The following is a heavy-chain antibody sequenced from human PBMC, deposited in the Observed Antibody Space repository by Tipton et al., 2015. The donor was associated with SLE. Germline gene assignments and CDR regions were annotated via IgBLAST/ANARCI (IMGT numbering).Heavy chain of an antibody. CDR2: IYTSGST. J-gene: IGHJ4*02. Sequence: TLSLTCTVSGGSISSGSYYWSWIRQPAGKGLEWIGYIYTSGSTNYNPSLKSRVTISVDTSKNQFSLKLSSVTAADTAVYYCAREGDYGDFSPHWGQGTLVTVSS. CDR3: AREGDYGDFSPH. V-gene: IGHV4-61*09. CDR1: GGSISSGSYY. D-gene: IGHD4-17*01.